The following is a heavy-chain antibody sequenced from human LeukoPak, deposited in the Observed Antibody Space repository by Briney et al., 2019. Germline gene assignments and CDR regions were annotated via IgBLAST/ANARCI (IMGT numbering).Heavy chain of an antibody. V-gene: IGHV1-8*01. D-gene: IGHD3-10*01. Sequence: ASVKVSCKASGYTFTSYDINWVRQATGQGLEWMGWMNPNSGNTGYAQKFQGRVTMTRNTSISTAYMELSSLRSEDTAVYYCARAFYYGSGSYSPYSYYGMDVWGQGTTVTVSS. CDR3: ARAFYYGSGSYSPYSYYGMDV. J-gene: IGHJ6*02. CDR1: GYTFTSYD. CDR2: MNPNSGNT.